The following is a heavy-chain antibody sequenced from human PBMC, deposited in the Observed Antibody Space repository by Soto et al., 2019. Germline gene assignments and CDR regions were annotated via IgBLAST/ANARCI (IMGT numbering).Heavy chain of an antibody. D-gene: IGHD3-9*01. CDR1: GFTSSNYA. CDR3: AKALLYFDWLFRPWNSMYV. V-gene: IGHV3-23*01. J-gene: IGHJ6*02. Sequence: GGSLRLSCAASGFTSSNYAMSWVRQAPGKGLEWVSTISGSGDSTYYADSVKGRFTISRDNSRNTLYLQMNSLRDEDTAVYYCAKALLYFDWLFRPWNSMYVCGQVTTVTVSS. CDR2: ISGSGDST.